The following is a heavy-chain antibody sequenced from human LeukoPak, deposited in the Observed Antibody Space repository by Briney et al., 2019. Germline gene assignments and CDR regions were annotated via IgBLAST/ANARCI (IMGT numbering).Heavy chain of an antibody. D-gene: IGHD6-6*01. CDR1: GFTFGSYW. V-gene: IGHV3-74*01. CDR3: ATGSSSSWDWYFDL. J-gene: IGHJ2*01. CDR2: INSDGSST. Sequence: SGGSLRLSCAASGFTFGSYWMHWVRQAPGKGLVWVSRINSDGSSTSYADSVKGRFTISRDNAKNTLYLQMNSLRAEDTAVYYCATGSSSSWDWYFDLWGRGTLVTVSS.